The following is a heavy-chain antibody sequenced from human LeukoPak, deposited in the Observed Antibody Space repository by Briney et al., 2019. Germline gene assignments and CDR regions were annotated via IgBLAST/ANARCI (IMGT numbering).Heavy chain of an antibody. V-gene: IGHV3-23*01. CDR3: AKDTGPLMITFGGVVISYFDY. CDR2: VSSSGVA. J-gene: IGHJ4*02. CDR1: GFTFDNYA. D-gene: IGHD3-16*01. Sequence: GGSLRLSCAASGFTFDNYAMRWVRQAPVTGLEWVSAVSSSGVAYYADSVKGRFTIPRDNSKNTLSLQMNSLSAEDTAVYYCAKDTGPLMITFGGVVISYFDYWGQGALVTVSS.